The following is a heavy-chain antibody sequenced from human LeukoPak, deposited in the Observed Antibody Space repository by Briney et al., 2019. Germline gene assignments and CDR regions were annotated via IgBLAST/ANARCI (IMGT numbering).Heavy chain of an antibody. Sequence: GGSLRLSCAASGFMFSSYEMNWVRQAPGKGLEWVSSISSSSSHIYYADSLKGRFTISRDNAKNSLYLQMNSLRAEDTAVYYCASMTSDYWGQGTLVTVSS. CDR2: ISSSSSHI. CDR1: GFMFSSYE. J-gene: IGHJ4*02. V-gene: IGHV3-21*01. CDR3: ASMTSDY.